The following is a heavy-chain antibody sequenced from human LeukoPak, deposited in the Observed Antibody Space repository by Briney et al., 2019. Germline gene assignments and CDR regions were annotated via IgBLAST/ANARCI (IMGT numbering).Heavy chain of an antibody. D-gene: IGHD2-8*01. J-gene: IGHJ4*02. CDR1: GGSISNTNW. Sequence: PSETLPLTCGVSGGSISNTNWWSWVRQPPGQGLEWIGEISLTGLTNYNPSLESRVTVSLDKSKNQLSLNLPSVTAADTAVYYCSRENGAFSPFGYWGQGTLVTVLS. CDR2: ISLTGLT. CDR3: SRENGAFSPFGY. V-gene: IGHV4-4*02.